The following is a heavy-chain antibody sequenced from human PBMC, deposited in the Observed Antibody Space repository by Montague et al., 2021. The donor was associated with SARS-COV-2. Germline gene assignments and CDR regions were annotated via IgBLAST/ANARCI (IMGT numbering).Heavy chain of an antibody. Sequence: SETLSLTCTVSGGSISSYHWSWIRQPPGKGLEWIGYIYYSGSTNYNPSLKSRVTILVDTSKNQFSLKLSSVTAADTAVYYCARGMGGSYLYYFDYWGQGTLVTVSS. CDR3: ARGMGGSYLYYFDY. J-gene: IGHJ4*02. CDR2: IYYSGST. V-gene: IGHV4-59*01. D-gene: IGHD1-26*01. CDR1: GGSISSYH.